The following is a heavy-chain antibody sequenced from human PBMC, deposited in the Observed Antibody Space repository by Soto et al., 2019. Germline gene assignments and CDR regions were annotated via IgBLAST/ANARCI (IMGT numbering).Heavy chain of an antibody. J-gene: IGHJ4*02. CDR3: PRGKTYFDY. V-gene: IGHV3-33*01. CDR1: GFTFSSYG. Sequence: QVQLVESGGNVVQPGRSLRLSCAASGFTFSSYGMHWVRQAPGKGLEWVAVIWYDGSNKYCVDSVKGRFTISRDNSKNTLYLQMNSLRAEDTAVYYCPRGKTYFDYWGQGTLVTVSS. CDR2: IWYDGSNK.